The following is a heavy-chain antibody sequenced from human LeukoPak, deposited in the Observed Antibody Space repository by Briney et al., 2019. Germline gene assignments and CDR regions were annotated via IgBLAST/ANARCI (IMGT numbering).Heavy chain of an antibody. CDR1: GFTFSSYA. Sequence: PGRSLRLSCAASGFTFSSYAMHWVRQAPGKGLEWVAVISYDGSNKYYADSVKGRFTISRDNSKNTLYLQMNSLRAEDTAVYYCARAGITIFGVALNWFDPWGQGTLVTASS. CDR3: ARAGITIFGVALNWFDP. D-gene: IGHD3-3*01. V-gene: IGHV3-30*04. J-gene: IGHJ5*02. CDR2: ISYDGSNK.